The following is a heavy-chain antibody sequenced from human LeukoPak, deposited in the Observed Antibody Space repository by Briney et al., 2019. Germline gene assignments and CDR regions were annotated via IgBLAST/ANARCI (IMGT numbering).Heavy chain of an antibody. V-gene: IGHV3-53*01. Sequence: GGSLRLSCAASGFPFSTYTMNWVRQAPGKGLEWVSVIYSGGSTYYADSVKGRFTISRDNSKNTLYLQMNSLRAEDTAVYYCARVTDRYYDFWSGYPRIGYMDVWGKGTTVTVSS. CDR3: ARVTDRYYDFWSGYPRIGYMDV. CDR2: IYSGGST. J-gene: IGHJ6*03. CDR1: GFPFSTYT. D-gene: IGHD3-3*01.